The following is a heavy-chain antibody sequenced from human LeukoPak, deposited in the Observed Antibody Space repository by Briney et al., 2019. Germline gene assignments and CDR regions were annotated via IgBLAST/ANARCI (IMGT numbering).Heavy chain of an antibody. D-gene: IGHD1-26*01. V-gene: IGHV3-13*01. CDR1: GFTFSSYD. Sequence: PGGSLRLSCAASGFTFSSYDMHWVRQATGKGLEWVSAIGTAGDTYYPGSVKGRFTISRENAKNSLYLQMNSLRAGDTAVYYCASSDGYYYMDVWGKGTTVTVSS. CDR3: ASSDGYYYMDV. J-gene: IGHJ6*03. CDR2: IGTAGDT.